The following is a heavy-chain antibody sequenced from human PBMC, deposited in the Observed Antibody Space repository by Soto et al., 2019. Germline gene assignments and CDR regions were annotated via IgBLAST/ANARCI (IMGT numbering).Heavy chain of an antibody. CDR1: GFTFSSYA. V-gene: IGHV3-23*01. CDR3: AKAGYPARYYGMDV. D-gene: IGHD6-25*01. J-gene: IGHJ6*02. CDR2: ISGSGGST. Sequence: GGSLRLSCAASGFTFSSYAMSWVRQAPGKGLEWVSAISGSGGSTYYADSVKGRSTISRDKSKNTLYLQMNSLRAEDTAVYYCAKAGYPARYYGMDVWGQGTTVTVSS.